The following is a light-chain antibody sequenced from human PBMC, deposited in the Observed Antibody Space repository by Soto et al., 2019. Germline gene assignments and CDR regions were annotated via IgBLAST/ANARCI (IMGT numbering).Light chain of an antibody. Sequence: DLVLTQSPDSLAVSLGDRATINCKSSQSVLYDSNNKNYLAWYQQKPGQPPKLLIYWASTRESGVPDRFSGTGSGTDFTLTISSLQAEDVAVYYCQQYYSIPKTFGQGTKVDIK. V-gene: IGKV4-1*01. CDR3: QQYYSIPKT. CDR2: WAS. J-gene: IGKJ1*01. CDR1: QSVLYDSNNKNY.